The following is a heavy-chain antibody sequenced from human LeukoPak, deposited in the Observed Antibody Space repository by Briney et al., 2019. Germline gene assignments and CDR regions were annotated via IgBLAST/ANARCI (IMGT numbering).Heavy chain of an antibody. D-gene: IGHD6-13*01. J-gene: IGHJ4*02. CDR2: IWYDGSNK. CDR1: GFTFSSYG. CDR3: AREGIAAAPDY. V-gene: IGHV3-33*01. Sequence: PGGSLRLSCAASGFTFSSYGMHWVRQAPGKGLEWVAVIWYDGSNKYYADSVKGRFTISRDNSKNTLYLQMNSLRAEDTAVYYCAREGIAAAPDYWGQGTLVTVSS.